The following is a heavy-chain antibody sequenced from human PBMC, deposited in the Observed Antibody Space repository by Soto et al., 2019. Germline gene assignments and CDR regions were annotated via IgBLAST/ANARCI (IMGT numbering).Heavy chain of an antibody. CDR3: ARDPPWSGPYGEDGGNY. V-gene: IGHV1-18*01. Sequence: ASVKVSCKASGYTFTSYAMHWVRQAPGQGLEWMGWISAYNGNTNYAQKLQGRVTMTTDTSTSTAYMELRSLRSDDTAVYYCARDPPWSGPYGEDGGNYWGQGTLVTVSS. J-gene: IGHJ4*02. CDR2: ISAYNGNT. CDR1: GYTFTSYA. D-gene: IGHD3-3*01.